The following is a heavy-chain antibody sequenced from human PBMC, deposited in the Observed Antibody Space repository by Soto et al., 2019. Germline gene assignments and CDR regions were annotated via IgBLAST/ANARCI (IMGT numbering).Heavy chain of an antibody. CDR3: SRYLDF. Sequence: GGSLRLSCAASGFTFSTSLMDWVRQTPGKGLEWVANINPDGSAKNYVDSVKGRFTLSRDNAKNSLFLQMSSLTAEDSGLYFCSRYLDFWGRGTLVTVSS. V-gene: IGHV3-7*01. J-gene: IGHJ4*02. CDR2: INPDGSAK. CDR1: GFTFSTSL.